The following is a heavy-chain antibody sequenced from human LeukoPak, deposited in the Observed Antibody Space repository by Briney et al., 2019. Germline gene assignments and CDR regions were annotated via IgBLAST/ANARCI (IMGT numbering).Heavy chain of an antibody. CDR3: ARVGGTGYFQH. J-gene: IGHJ1*01. CDR1: GFTLSSYA. Sequence: GRSLRLSCAASGFTLSSYAMHWVRHAPGKGREYVSANSSNGDSTYYANSVKGRFTISRDNSKNTLYLQMGSLRAEDMAVYYCARVGGTGYFQHWGQGTLVTVSS. D-gene: IGHD1-1*01. V-gene: IGHV3-64*01. CDR2: NSSNGDST.